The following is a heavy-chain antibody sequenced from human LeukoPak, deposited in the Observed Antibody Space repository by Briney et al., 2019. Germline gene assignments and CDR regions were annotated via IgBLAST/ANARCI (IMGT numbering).Heavy chain of an antibody. D-gene: IGHD4-11*01. CDR3: ITDLGTTTVTGYYFDY. CDR1: GFPFSNAW. CDR2: IKSKTDGGTT. Sequence: GGSLRLSCAASGFPFSNAWMSWVRQAPGKGLEWVGRIKSKTDGGTTDYAAPVKGRFTMSRDDSKTTLFLQMNSLKTEDTAVYYCITDLGTTTVTGYYFDYWGQGTLVTVSS. V-gene: IGHV3-15*01. J-gene: IGHJ4*02.